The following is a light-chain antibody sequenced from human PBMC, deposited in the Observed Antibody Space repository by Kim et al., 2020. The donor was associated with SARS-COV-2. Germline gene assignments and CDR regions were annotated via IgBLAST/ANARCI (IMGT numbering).Light chain of an antibody. CDR2: EGS. CDR1: SSDVGGYNL. CDR3: CSYAGSNWV. V-gene: IGLV2-23*01. J-gene: IGLJ3*02. Sequence: PGQSITISCTGTSSDVGGYNLVSWYQQHPGKAPKLMIYEGSKRPSGVSNRFSGSKSGNTASLTISGLQAEDEADYYCCSYAGSNWVFGGGTQLTV.